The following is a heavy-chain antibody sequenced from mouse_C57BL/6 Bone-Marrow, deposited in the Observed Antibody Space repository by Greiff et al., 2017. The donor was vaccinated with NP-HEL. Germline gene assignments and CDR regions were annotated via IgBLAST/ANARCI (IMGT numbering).Heavy chain of an antibody. Sequence: VQLQQSGAELVRPGTSVKVSCKASGYAFTNYLIEWVKQRPGQGLEWIGVINPGSGGTNYNEKFKGKATLTADKSSSTAYMQLSSLTSEDSAVYVCARSYYDGFHWYFDVWGTGTTVTVSS. CDR2: INPGSGGT. D-gene: IGHD2-3*01. CDR3: ARSYYDGFHWYFDV. CDR1: GYAFTNYL. V-gene: IGHV1-54*01. J-gene: IGHJ1*03.